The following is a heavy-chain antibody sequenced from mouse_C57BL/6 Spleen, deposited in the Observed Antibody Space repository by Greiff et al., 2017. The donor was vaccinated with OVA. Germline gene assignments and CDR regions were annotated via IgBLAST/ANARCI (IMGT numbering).Heavy chain of an antibody. D-gene: IGHD1-1*01. Sequence: QVQLQQPGAELVMPGASVKLSCKASGYTFTSYWMHWVKQRPGQGLEWIGEIDPSDSYTNYNQKFKGKSTLTVDKSSSTAYMQLSSLTSEDSAVYYCARRSITTGRDYWGQGTTLTVSS. V-gene: IGHV1-69*01. CDR2: IDPSDSYT. J-gene: IGHJ2*01. CDR3: ARRSITTGRDY. CDR1: GYTFTSYW.